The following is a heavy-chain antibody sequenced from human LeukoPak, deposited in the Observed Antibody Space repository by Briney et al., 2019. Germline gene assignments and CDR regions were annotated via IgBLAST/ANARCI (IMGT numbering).Heavy chain of an antibody. CDR3: ARAARPAVHAFDY. CDR2: IYYSGST. Sequence: SETLSLTCTVTGGSISSYYWSWIRQPPGKGLEWIGYIYYSGSTNYNPSLKSRVTISVDTSKNQFSLKLSSVTAADTAVYYCARAARPAVHAFDYWGQGTLVTVSS. J-gene: IGHJ4*02. D-gene: IGHD2-2*01. CDR1: GGSISSYY. V-gene: IGHV4-59*01.